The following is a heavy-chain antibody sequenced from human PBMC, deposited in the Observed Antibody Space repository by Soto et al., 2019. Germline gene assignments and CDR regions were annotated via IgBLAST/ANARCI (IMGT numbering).Heavy chain of an antibody. Sequence: SETLSLTCTVSGGSISSGDYYWSWIRQLPGKGLEWIGYIYYSGSTYYNPSLKSRVTISVDTSKNQFSLKLSSVTAADTAVYYCARDPMTYGDYAGRNRCDPWGQGTLVSVSS. CDR2: IYYSGST. V-gene: IGHV4-30-4*01. D-gene: IGHD4-17*01. J-gene: IGHJ5*02. CDR3: ARDPMTYGDYAGRNRCDP. CDR1: GGSISSGDYY.